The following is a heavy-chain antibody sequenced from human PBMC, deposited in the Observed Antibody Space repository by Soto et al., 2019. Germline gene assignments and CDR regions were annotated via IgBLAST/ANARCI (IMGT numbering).Heavy chain of an antibody. J-gene: IGHJ4*02. Sequence: SETLSLTCTVSGGSISSGDYYLSWIRQPPGKGLEWIGYIYYSGSTYYNPSLKSRVTISVDTSKNQFSLKLSSVTAADTAVYYCARVFSNYDGYYFDYWGQGTLVTVSS. V-gene: IGHV4-30-4*01. CDR3: ARVFSNYDGYYFDY. CDR2: IYYSGST. CDR1: GGSISSGDYY. D-gene: IGHD4-4*01.